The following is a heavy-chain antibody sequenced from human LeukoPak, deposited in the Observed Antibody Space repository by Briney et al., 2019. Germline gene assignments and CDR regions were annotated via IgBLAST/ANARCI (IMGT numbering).Heavy chain of an antibody. CDR1: GGSISSGGYY. D-gene: IGHD6-19*01. CDR2: VYYSGAT. Sequence: SQTLSLTCTVSGGSISSGGYYWSWIRQHPGKGLEWIGYVYYSGATNYNPSLKSRVTISLDTSKNQFSLRLTSVTAADTAVYYCARRVAVTGIYCFDHWGQGTPVTVSS. V-gene: IGHV4-61*08. J-gene: IGHJ4*02. CDR3: ARRVAVTGIYCFDH.